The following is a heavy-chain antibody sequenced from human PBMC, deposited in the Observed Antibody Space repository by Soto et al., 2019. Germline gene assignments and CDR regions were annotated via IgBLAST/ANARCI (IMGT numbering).Heavy chain of an antibody. CDR1: GYTFTSYG. Sequence: AAVKVSCKASGYTFTSYGISWVRQAPGQGLEWMGWISAYNGNTNYAQKLQGRVTMTTDTSTSTAYMELRSLRSDDTAVYYCARNPRLGYCSGGSCPPFDYWGQGTPVTVYS. J-gene: IGHJ4*02. V-gene: IGHV1-18*04. CDR2: ISAYNGNT. D-gene: IGHD2-15*01. CDR3: ARNPRLGYCSGGSCPPFDY.